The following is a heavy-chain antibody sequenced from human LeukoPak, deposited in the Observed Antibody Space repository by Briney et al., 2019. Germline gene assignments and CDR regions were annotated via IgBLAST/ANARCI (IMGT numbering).Heavy chain of an antibody. CDR3: ARYLSMRYYDYVWGSYRPGALDY. J-gene: IGHJ4*02. CDR2: IKQDGSEK. V-gene: IGHV3-7*01. Sequence: HPGGSLRLSCAASGFTFSSYWMSWVRQAPGKGLEWVANIKQDGSEKYYVDSVKGRFTISRDNARNSLYLQMNSLRAEDTAVYYCARYLSMRYYDYVWGSYRPGALDYWGQGTLVTVSS. CDR1: GFTFSSYW. D-gene: IGHD3-16*02.